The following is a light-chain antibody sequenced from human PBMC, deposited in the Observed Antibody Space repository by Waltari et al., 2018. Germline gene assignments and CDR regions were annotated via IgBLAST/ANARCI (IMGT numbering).Light chain of an antibody. CDR1: QSIHSC. J-gene: IGKJ2*01. CDR3: QQYNSYPYT. V-gene: IGKV1-5*01. CDR2: DAS. Sequence: DILMTQSPSTLSASVGDRVTITCRGSQSIHSCLAWYQQKPGKAPKLLIYDASSLESGVPSRFSGSGSGSEFTLTISSLQPDDFTTYYCQQYNSYPYTFGQGTKLEIK.